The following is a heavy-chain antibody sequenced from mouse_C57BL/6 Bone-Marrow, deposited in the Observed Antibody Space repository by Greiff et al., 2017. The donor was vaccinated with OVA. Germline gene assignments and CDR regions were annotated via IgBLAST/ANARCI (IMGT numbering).Heavy chain of an antibody. J-gene: IGHJ3*01. Sequence: DVMLVESGGGLVQPGGSLKLSCAASGFTFSDYYMYWVRQTPEKRLEWVAYISNGGGSTYYPDTVKGRFTIARDNAKNTLYLQMSRLKSEDTAMYYCARHQGSPSWFAYWGQGTLVTVSA. CDR3: ARHQGSPSWFAY. D-gene: IGHD3-3*01. V-gene: IGHV5-12*01. CDR1: GFTFSDYY. CDR2: ISNGGGST.